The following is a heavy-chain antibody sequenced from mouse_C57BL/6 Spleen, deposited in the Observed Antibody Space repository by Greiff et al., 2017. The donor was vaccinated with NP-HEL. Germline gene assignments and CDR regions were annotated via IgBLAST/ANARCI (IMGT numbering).Heavy chain of an antibody. Sequence: EVKLMESGGGLVQPKGSLKLSCAASGFSFNTYAMNWVRQAPGKGLEWVARIRSKSNNYATYYADSVKDRFTISRDDSESMLYLQMNNLKTEDTAMYYCVRQSSSYWYFDVWGTGTTVTVSS. CDR3: VRQSSSYWYFDV. D-gene: IGHD1-1*01. CDR2: IRSKSNNYAT. J-gene: IGHJ1*03. CDR1: GFSFNTYA. V-gene: IGHV10-1*01.